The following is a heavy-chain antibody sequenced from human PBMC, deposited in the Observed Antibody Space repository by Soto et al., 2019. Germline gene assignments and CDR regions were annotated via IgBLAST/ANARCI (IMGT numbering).Heavy chain of an antibody. CDR1: GGSISSSIYY. CDR3: ARLERLRGYYARRRVNYYFDY. Sequence: SETLSLTCTVSGGSISSSIYYWGWIRQPPGKGLEWIGSIYYIGSTYYNPSLKSRVTISVDTSKNQFSLKLSSVTAADTAVYYCARLERLRGYYARRRVNYYFDYWGPGPLLTVSS. V-gene: IGHV4-39*01. J-gene: IGHJ4*02. CDR2: IYYIGST. D-gene: IGHD3-22*01.